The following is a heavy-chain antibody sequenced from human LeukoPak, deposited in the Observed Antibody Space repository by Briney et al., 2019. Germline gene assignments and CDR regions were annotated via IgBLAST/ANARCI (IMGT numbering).Heavy chain of an antibody. CDR1: GFTFSNYA. V-gene: IGHV3-23*01. Sequence: GGSLRLSCAASGFTFSNYAMSWVRQAPGKGLEWVSGITNSGGGTFYADSVKGRFTISRDNAKNTLYLQMNSLGVEDTAVYYCYLSGSFDYWGQGTLVTVSS. D-gene: IGHD1-26*01. CDR2: ITNSGGGT. J-gene: IGHJ4*02. CDR3: YLSGSFDY.